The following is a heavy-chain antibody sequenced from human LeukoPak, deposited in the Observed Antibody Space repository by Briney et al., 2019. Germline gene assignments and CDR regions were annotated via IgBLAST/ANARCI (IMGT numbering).Heavy chain of an antibody. CDR2: IYYSGST. CDR3: ARHWLDSGTPDRFDY. Sequence: SETLSLTCIVSSGFNSRFYWSWIRQPPGKGLEWIGYIYYSGSTSYNPSLKSRVTISVDTSKKQFSLKLSSVTAADTAVYYCARHWLDSGTPDRFDYWGQGTLVTVSS. D-gene: IGHD3-10*01. V-gene: IGHV4-59*08. J-gene: IGHJ4*02. CDR1: SGFNSRFY.